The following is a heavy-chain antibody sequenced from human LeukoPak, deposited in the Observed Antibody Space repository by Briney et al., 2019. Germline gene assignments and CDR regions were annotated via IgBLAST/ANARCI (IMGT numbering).Heavy chain of an antibody. CDR1: GFTFSSYE. D-gene: IGHD6-13*01. Sequence: GGSLRLSCAASGFTFSSYEMNWVRQAPGKGLEWVSYISSSGSTIYYADSVRGRFTISRDNAKNSLYLQMNSLRAEDTAVYYCANVGRSNFDYWGQGTLVTVSS. CDR2: ISSSGSTI. CDR3: ANVGRSNFDY. J-gene: IGHJ4*02. V-gene: IGHV3-48*03.